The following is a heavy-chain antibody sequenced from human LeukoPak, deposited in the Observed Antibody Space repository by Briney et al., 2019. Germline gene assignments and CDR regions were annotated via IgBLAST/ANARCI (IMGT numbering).Heavy chain of an antibody. CDR1: GFTFSSYA. V-gene: IGHV3-23*01. J-gene: IGHJ4*02. CDR2: ISGSGGST. CDR3: AKASTGYCSGGSCYSFDY. Sequence: GGSLRLSCAASGFTFSSYATSWVRQAPGKGLEWVSAISGSGGSTYYADSVKGRFTISRDNSKNTLYLQMNSLRAEDTAVYYCAKASTGYCSGGSCYSFDYWGQGTLVTVSS. D-gene: IGHD2-15*01.